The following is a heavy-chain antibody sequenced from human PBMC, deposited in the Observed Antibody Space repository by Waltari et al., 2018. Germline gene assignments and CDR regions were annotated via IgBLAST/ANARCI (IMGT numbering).Heavy chain of an antibody. Sequence: QVQLQESGPGLVKPSETLSLTCTVSGGSISSYYWNWIRQPAGKGLEWIGRIYTSGSTNYNPSLKGRVTMSVDTSKNQFSLKLSSVTAADTAVYYCARDSGGYGDYVDAFDIWGQGTMVTVSS. CDR1: GGSISSYY. J-gene: IGHJ3*02. V-gene: IGHV4-4*07. CDR2: IYTSGST. D-gene: IGHD4-17*01. CDR3: ARDSGGYGDYVDAFDI.